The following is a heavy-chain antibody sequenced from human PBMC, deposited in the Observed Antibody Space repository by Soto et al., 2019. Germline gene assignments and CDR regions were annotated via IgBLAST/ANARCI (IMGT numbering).Heavy chain of an antibody. Sequence: PSETLSLTCTVSGGSISSYYWSWIRQPPGKGLEWIGYIYYSGSTNYNPSLKSRVTISVDTSKNQFSLKLSSVTAADTAVYYCALYTTGDVFDYWGQGTLVTVSS. V-gene: IGHV4-59*01. D-gene: IGHD7-27*01. J-gene: IGHJ4*02. CDR1: GGSISSYY. CDR2: IYYSGST. CDR3: ALYTTGDVFDY.